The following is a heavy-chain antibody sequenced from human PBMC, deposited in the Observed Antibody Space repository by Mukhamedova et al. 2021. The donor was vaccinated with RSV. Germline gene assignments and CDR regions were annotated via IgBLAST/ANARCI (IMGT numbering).Heavy chain of an antibody. J-gene: IGHJ6*03. V-gene: IGHV3-73*01. D-gene: IGHD2-2*01. CDR3: TRRGSVVVPAAMTYYYMDV. Sequence: AYAASVKGRFTISRDDSKNTAYLQMNSLKTEDTAVYYCTRRGSVVVPAAMTYYYMDVWSQGTTVTVSS.